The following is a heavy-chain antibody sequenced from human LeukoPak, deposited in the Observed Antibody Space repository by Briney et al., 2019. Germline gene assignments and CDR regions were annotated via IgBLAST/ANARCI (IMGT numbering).Heavy chain of an antibody. D-gene: IGHD4-23*01. J-gene: IGHJ4*02. CDR2: INPNCGDT. CDR3: ACWGGGNQGH. V-gene: IGHV1-2*06. Sequence: SVKVSCKACGYTFTAYYMLWVRQAPGQGLEWMGRINPNCGDTIYAQISQERVPETRDTAISTAHLAHSSLRSDDTAVYCCACWGGGNQGHWGQGTLVTVSS. CDR1: GYTFTAYY.